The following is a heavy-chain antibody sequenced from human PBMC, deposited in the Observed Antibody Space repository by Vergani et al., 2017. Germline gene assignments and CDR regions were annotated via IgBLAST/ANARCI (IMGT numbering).Heavy chain of an antibody. CDR2: INHSGST. J-gene: IGHJ5*02. CDR1: GGSFSGYY. D-gene: IGHD6-13*01. V-gene: IGHV4-34*01. CDR3: ARGRGSSWYIGWFDP. Sequence: QVQLQQWGAGLLKPSETLSLTCAVYGGSFSGYYWSWIRQPPGKGLEWIGEINHSGSTNYNPSLKSQVTISVDTSKNQFSLKLGSVTAADTAVDSCARGRGSSWYIGWFDPWGQGTLVTVSS.